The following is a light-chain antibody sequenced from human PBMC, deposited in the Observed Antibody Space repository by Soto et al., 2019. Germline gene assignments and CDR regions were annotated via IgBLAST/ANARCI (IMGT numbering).Light chain of an antibody. J-gene: IGLJ1*01. CDR2: DVS. CDR3: SSYTSSSTPYV. Sequence: SVLTQPASVHGSPGRSITISCTGTSSDVGGYNYVSWYQQHPGKAPKLMIYDVSSRPSGVSNRFSGAKSGNTASLTISGLQTEDEADYYCSSYTSSSTPYVFGTGTKVTVL. V-gene: IGLV2-14*01. CDR1: SSDVGGYNY.